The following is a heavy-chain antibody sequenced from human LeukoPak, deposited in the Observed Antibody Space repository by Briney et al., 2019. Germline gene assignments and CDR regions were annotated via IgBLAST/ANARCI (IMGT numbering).Heavy chain of an antibody. V-gene: IGHV3-30*18. Sequence: GGSLRLSCAASGFTFSSYGMHWVRQAPGKGLEWVAVISYGGSNKYYADSVKGRFTISRDNSKNTLYLQMNSLRAEDTAVYYCAKELLGPTRGYSGYDPYYFDYWGQGTLVTVSS. D-gene: IGHD5-12*01. CDR1: GFTFSSYG. CDR2: ISYGGSNK. CDR3: AKELLGPTRGYSGYDPYYFDY. J-gene: IGHJ4*02.